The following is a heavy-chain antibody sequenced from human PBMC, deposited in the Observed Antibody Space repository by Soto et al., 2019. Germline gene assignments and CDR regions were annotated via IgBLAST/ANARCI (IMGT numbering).Heavy chain of an antibody. CDR2: IKSKNAGETT. CDR1: GFSFSNTW. D-gene: IGHD2-21*01. CDR3: TTDAGCHISACHLNR. Sequence: GGSLRLSCAASGFSFSNTWMDWVRQAPGKGLEWVGRIKSKNAGETTQYAAPVNGRLTISRDDSKNTVYLQMNSLDTEDTAVYYCTTDAGCHISACHLNRWGQGTLVTVSS. V-gene: IGHV3-15*07. J-gene: IGHJ4*02.